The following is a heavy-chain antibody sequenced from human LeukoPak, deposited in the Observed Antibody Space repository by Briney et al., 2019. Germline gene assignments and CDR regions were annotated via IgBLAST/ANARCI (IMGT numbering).Heavy chain of an antibody. D-gene: IGHD2-21*02. Sequence: GGSLRLSCAASGFTFSSYAMSWVRQAPGKGLEWVAYIQFDGRNERYADSVKGRFTISRDNSRNTLYLQMNTLKVEDTAVYYCAKKKPGNGDRLDYWGQGTLLAVSS. CDR3: AKKKPGNGDRLDY. CDR2: IQFDGRNE. V-gene: IGHV3-30*02. CDR1: GFTFSSYA. J-gene: IGHJ4*02.